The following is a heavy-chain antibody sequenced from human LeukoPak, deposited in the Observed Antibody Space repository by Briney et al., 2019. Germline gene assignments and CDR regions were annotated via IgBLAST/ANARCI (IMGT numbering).Heavy chain of an antibody. V-gene: IGHV1-69*01. CDR2: IIPIFGTA. Sequence: SVKVSCKASGGTFSSYAISWVRQAPGQGLEWMGGIIPIFGTANYAQKFQGRVTITADESTSTAYMELSSLRSEDTAVYYCARGLTYDFWSGYYWNGFDYWGQGTLVTVSS. CDR1: GGTFSSYA. CDR3: ARGLTYDFWSGYYWNGFDY. D-gene: IGHD3-3*01. J-gene: IGHJ4*02.